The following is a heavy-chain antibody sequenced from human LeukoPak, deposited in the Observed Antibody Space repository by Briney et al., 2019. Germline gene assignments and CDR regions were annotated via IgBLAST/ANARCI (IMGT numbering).Heavy chain of an antibody. D-gene: IGHD3-3*01. CDR3: ARGSNPKTYDYWSGPEFQY. CDR2: LSYDGTNK. J-gene: IGHJ1*01. Sequence: GGSLRLCCAASGFTFSSYAMHWVRQAPGKGLEWVAVLSYDGTNKYYADSVKGRFTISRDNSKNTLYLQMNSLRAEDTAVYYCARGSNPKTYDYWSGPEFQYWGQGTQVTVSS. V-gene: IGHV3-30-3*01. CDR1: GFTFSSYA.